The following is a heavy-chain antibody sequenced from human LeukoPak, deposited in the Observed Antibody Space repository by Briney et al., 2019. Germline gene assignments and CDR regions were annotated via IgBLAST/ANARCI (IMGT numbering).Heavy chain of an antibody. V-gene: IGHV3-7*01. D-gene: IGHD4/OR15-4a*01. CDR1: GFTVFNYW. CDR2: INLGGSQK. CDR3: ARDVDYANPRHDY. J-gene: IGHJ4*02. Sequence: GGSLRLSCAASGFTVFNYWMSWVRQAPGKGLEWVANINLGGSQKYYVDSLKGRFTISRDNAKNSLYLQMNSLRAEDTAVYYCARDVDYANPRHDYWGQGTLVTVSS.